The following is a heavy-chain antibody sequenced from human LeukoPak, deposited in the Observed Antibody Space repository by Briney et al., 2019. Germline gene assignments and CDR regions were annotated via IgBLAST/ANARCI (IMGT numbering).Heavy chain of an antibody. CDR2: IRYDGSNK. J-gene: IGHJ6*03. D-gene: IGHD4-17*01. CDR1: GFTFSSYG. V-gene: IGHV3-30*02. Sequence: GGSLRLSCAASGFTFSSYGMHWVRQAPGKGLEWVAFIRYDGSNKYYADSVKGRFTISRDNSKNTLYLQMNSLRVEDTAIYYCARVYPMTTVTTESVYYYMDVWGKGTTVTISS. CDR3: ARVYPMTTVTTESVYYYMDV.